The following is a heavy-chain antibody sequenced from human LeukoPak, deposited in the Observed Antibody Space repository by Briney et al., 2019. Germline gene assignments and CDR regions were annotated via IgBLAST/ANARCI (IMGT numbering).Heavy chain of an antibody. V-gene: IGHV3-23*01. CDR2: ISASGGST. D-gene: IGHD6-13*01. Sequence: GGSLRLSCAASGFTFSSSAMSWVRQVPGKGLEWVSGISASGGSTYYADSVRGRFTISRDNSKNTLYVQMNSLRDEDTAVYYCANFEPGYTSSWYAEFWGQGTLVTVSS. CDR1: GFTFSSSA. J-gene: IGHJ4*02. CDR3: ANFEPGYTSSWYAEF.